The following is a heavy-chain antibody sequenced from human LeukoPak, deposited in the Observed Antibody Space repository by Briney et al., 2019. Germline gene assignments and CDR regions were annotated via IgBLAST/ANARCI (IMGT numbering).Heavy chain of an antibody. D-gene: IGHD5-24*01. CDR2: IYYSGST. CDR1: GGSVSSGSYY. J-gene: IGHJ4*02. CDR3: ARDLRDGYNPEY. V-gene: IGHV4-61*01. Sequence: KPSETLSLTCTVSGGSVSSGSYYWSWIRQPPGKGLEWIGYIYYSGSTNYNPSLKSRVTISVDTSKNQFSLKLSSVTAADTAVYYCARDLRDGYNPEYWGQGTLVTVSS.